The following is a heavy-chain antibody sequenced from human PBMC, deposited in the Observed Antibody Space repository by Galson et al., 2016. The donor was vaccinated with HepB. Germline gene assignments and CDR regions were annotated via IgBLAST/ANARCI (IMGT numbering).Heavy chain of an antibody. CDR2: IYYSGST. Sequence: ETLSLTCTVSGGSVSSDGCYWSWIRQPPGKGLEWIAYIYYSGSTNQNPSLKSRVTISVDTSKNQFSLQLRSVTAADTAVYYCARDRGSAAGFDYWGQGTMVTVSS. CDR3: ARDRGSAAGFDY. V-gene: IGHV4-61*08. D-gene: IGHD6-13*01. CDR1: GGSVSSDGCY. J-gene: IGHJ3*01.